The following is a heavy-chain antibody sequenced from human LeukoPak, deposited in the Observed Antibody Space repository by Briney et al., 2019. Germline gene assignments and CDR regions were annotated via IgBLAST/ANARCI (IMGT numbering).Heavy chain of an antibody. Sequence: ASVKVSCKASGYTFTSYAIHWVRQAPGQRLEWMGWINAGNGNTKYSQKFQGRVTMTRDTSISTAYMELSRLRSDGTAVYYCAREYSSAFDYWGQGTLVTVSS. J-gene: IGHJ4*02. D-gene: IGHD6-25*01. CDR2: INAGNGNT. CDR1: GYTFTSYA. CDR3: AREYSSAFDY. V-gene: IGHV1-3*01.